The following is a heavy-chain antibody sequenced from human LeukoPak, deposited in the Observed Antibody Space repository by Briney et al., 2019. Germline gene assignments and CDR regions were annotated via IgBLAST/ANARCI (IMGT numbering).Heavy chain of an antibody. CDR3: ARDLSSRYNY. J-gene: IGHJ4*02. CDR2: IYSGGST. CDR1: GFTVSTNY. Sequence: PGRSLRLSCAASGFTVSTNYMSWVRQAPGKGLEWVSVIYSGGSTYYADSVKGRFTISRDNSKNTLYLQMNSLRAEDTAVYYCARDLSSRYNYWGQGTLVTVSS. V-gene: IGHV3-53*01. D-gene: IGHD3-22*01.